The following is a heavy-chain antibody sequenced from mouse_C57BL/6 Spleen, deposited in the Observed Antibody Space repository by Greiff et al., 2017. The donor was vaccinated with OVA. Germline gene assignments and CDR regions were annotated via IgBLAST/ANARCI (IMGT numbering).Heavy chain of an antibody. CDR2: IDPSDGYP. V-gene: IGHV1-50*01. CDR3: ARSEVTTFPFDY. D-gene: IGHD2-2*01. J-gene: IGHJ2*01. CDR1: GYTFTSYW. Sequence: QVQLQQPGAELVKPGASVKLSCKASGYTFTSYWMQWVKPRPGPGLEWIGEIDPSDGYPNYNQKFKGKATLTVDTSSSTAYMQRSSLTSEDAAVYYCARSEVTTFPFDYWGQGTTLTVSS.